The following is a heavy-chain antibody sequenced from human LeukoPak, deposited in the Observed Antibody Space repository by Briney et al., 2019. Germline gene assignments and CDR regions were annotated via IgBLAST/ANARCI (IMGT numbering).Heavy chain of an antibody. J-gene: IGHJ5*02. Sequence: SETLSLTCTVSGYSISSGYYWGWIRQPPGKGLEWIGSIYHSGSTYYNPSLKSRVTISVDASKNQFSLKLRSVTAADTAVYYCARARMTFGGIIVISWFDPWGQGTLVTVSS. CDR3: ARARMTFGGIIVISWFDP. D-gene: IGHD3-16*02. CDR2: IYHSGST. V-gene: IGHV4-38-2*02. CDR1: GYSISSGYY.